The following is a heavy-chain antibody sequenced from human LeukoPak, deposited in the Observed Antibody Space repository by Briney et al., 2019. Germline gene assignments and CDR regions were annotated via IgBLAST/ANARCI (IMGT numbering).Heavy chain of an antibody. V-gene: IGHV4-59*01. Sequence: PSETLSLTCTVSGGSISSYYWSWIRQPPGKGLEWIGYIYYSGSTNYNPSLKSRVTISVDTSKNQFSLKLSSVTAADTAVYYCARDRNYYDSSGYYFDAFDIWGQGTMVTVSS. D-gene: IGHD3-22*01. CDR3: ARDRNYYDSSGYYFDAFDI. CDR1: GGSISSYY. J-gene: IGHJ3*02. CDR2: IYYSGST.